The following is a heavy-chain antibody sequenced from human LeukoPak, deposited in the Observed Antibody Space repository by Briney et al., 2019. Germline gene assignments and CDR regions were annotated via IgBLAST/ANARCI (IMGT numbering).Heavy chain of an antibody. CDR1: GFTFSSYS. J-gene: IGHJ4*02. D-gene: IGHD3-22*01. CDR2: ISSSSSYI. CDR3: ARVGYYYDSSGYFTFDY. V-gene: IGHV3-21*01. Sequence: GGSLRLSCAASGFTFSSYSINWVRQAPGKGLEWVSSISSSSSYIYYADSVKGRFTISRDNAKNSLYLQMNSLRAEDTAVYYCARVGYYYDSSGYFTFDYWGQGTLVTVSS.